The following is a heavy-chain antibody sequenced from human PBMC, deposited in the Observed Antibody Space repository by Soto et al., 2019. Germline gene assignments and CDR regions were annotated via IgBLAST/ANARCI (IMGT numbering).Heavy chain of an antibody. Sequence: QLQLQESGSGLVKPSQTLSLTCAVSGGSISSGGYSWSWIRQPPGKGLDWIGHIYHSGSTYYNPSLNARLTISVDRSQTQFTLNLSSVTAADTAVYYCARGVDCSGGSCFTFDYWGQGTLLTVS. CDR1: GGSISSGGYS. V-gene: IGHV4-30-2*01. CDR3: ARGVDCSGGSCFTFDY. D-gene: IGHD2-15*01. J-gene: IGHJ4*02. CDR2: IYHSGST.